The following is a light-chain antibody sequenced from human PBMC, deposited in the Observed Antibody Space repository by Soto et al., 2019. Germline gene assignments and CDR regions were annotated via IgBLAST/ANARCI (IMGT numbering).Light chain of an antibody. J-gene: IGLJ2*01. Sequence: QSVLTQSSSASGTPGQRVTISCSGSRSNIGNTYVYWFQHFPGATPKLLISRDSQRPSVVPDRFSGSKSGTSASLTISGLRSEDEADYFCASWDDALSAVVFGGGTKLTVL. CDR2: RDS. CDR3: ASWDDALSAVV. CDR1: RSNIGNTY. V-gene: IGLV1-47*01.